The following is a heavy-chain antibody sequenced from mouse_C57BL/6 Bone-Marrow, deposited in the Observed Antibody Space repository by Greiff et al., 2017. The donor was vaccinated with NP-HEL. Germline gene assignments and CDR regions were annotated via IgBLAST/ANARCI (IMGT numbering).Heavy chain of an antibody. CDR2: ISYSGST. V-gene: IGHV3-8*01. Sequence: EVQLQESGPGLAKPSQTLSLTCSVTGYSITSAYWNWIRKFPGNKLEYMGYISYSGSTYYNPSLKSRISITRDTSKNQYYLQLNSVTTEDTATYYCARNYGTPYWYFDVWGTGTTVTVSS. CDR3: ARNYGTPYWYFDV. CDR1: GYSITSAY. J-gene: IGHJ1*03. D-gene: IGHD1-1*01.